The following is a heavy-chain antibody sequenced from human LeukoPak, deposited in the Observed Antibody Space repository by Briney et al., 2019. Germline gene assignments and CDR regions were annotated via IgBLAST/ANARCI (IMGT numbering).Heavy chain of an antibody. D-gene: IGHD2-2*01. J-gene: IGHJ4*02. CDR2: IDFDGSGT. CDR1: GFTFSSYW. CDR3: VRDGEGSTPFDS. V-gene: IGHV3-74*01. Sequence: GGSLRLSCAAPGFTFSSYWMHWVRQAPGKGLVWVSRIDFDGSGTPYADSVRGRFTISRDNAKNTLYLQMNSLRAEDTAVYYCVRDGEGSTPFDSWSQGTLVTVSS.